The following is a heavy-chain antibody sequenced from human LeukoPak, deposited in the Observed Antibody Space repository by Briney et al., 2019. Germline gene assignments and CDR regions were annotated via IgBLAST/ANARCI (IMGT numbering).Heavy chain of an antibody. CDR2: INHSGST. CDR1: GGSFSGYY. D-gene: IGHD3-10*01. Sequence: SETLSLTCAVYGGSFSGYYWSWIRQPPGKGLEWIGEINHSGSTNYNPSLKSRVTISVDTSKNQFSLKLSSVTAADTAVYYCARGKYGSGSYYDDYWGQGTLVNVSS. V-gene: IGHV4-34*01. J-gene: IGHJ4*02. CDR3: ARGKYGSGSYYDDY.